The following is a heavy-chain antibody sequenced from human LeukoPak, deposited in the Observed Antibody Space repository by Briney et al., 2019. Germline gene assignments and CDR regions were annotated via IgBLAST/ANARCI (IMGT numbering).Heavy chain of an antibody. V-gene: IGHV4-39*01. J-gene: IGHJ4*02. CDR1: GASISTINYY. CDR3: ASLRPTVALDY. Sequence: SETLSLTCSVSGASISTINYYWGWIRQPPGKGLEWIGTIFYNGGTYYNPSLKSRVTISVDTSKNQFSLKLSSVTAADTAVYYCASLRPTVALDYWGQGTLVTVSS. D-gene: IGHD6-19*01. CDR2: IFYNGGT.